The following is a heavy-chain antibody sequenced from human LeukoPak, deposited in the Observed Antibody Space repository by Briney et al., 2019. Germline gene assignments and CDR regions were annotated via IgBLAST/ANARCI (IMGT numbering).Heavy chain of an antibody. CDR2: IIPIFGTA. CDR3: ARGTGDTGGYYYVY. J-gene: IGHJ4*02. D-gene: IGHD3-22*01. V-gene: IGHV1-69*13. Sequence: ASVKVSCKASGGTLSSYAISWVRQAPGQGLEWMGGIIPIFGTANYAQKFQGRVTITADESTSTAYMELSSLRSEDTAVYYCARGTGDTGGYYYVYWGQGTLVTVSS. CDR1: GGTLSSYA.